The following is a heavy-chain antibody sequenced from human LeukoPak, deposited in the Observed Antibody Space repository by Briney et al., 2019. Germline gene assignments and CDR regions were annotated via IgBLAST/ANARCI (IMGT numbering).Heavy chain of an antibody. Sequence: GGSLRLSCAASGFTFSSYAMSWVRQAPGKGLEWVSAISGSGGSPYYADSVKGRFTISRDNSKNTLYLQMNSLRAEDTAVYYCAKDHRVWFGEFHNWFDPWGQGTLVTVSS. J-gene: IGHJ5*02. CDR2: ISGSGGSP. CDR1: GFTFSSYA. D-gene: IGHD3-10*01. CDR3: AKDHRVWFGEFHNWFDP. V-gene: IGHV3-23*01.